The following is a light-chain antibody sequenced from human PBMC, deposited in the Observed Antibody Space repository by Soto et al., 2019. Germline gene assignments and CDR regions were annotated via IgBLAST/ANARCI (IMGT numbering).Light chain of an antibody. CDR1: QSVSSN. CDR3: QQYNNWPLT. CDR2: GAS. V-gene: IGKV3-15*01. Sequence: EIVLTQSPGTLSLSPGERATLSCRASQSVSSNLAWYEQKPGQAPRLLIYGASTRATGIPARFSGSGSGTEFTLTSSSLQSEDFAVDYCQQYNNWPLTFGGGTKVEIK. J-gene: IGKJ4*01.